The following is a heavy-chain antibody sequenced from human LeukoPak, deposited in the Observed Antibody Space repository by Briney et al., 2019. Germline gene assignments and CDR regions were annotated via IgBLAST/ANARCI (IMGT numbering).Heavy chain of an antibody. V-gene: IGHV1-2*06. Sequence: ASVKVSCXASGYTFTGYYMHWVRQAPGQGLEWMGRINPNSGGTNYAQKFQGRVTMTRDTSISTAYMELSRLRSDDTAVYYCARLYYGSGSPPDYWGQGTLVTVSS. J-gene: IGHJ4*02. CDR1: GYTFTGYY. CDR2: INPNSGGT. CDR3: ARLYYGSGSPPDY. D-gene: IGHD3-10*01.